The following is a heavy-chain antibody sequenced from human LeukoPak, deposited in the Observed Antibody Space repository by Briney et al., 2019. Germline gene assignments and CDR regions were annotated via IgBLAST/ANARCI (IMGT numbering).Heavy chain of an antibody. V-gene: IGHV4-34*01. Sequence: SETLSLTCAVYGGSFSGYYWSWIRQPPGKGLEWTGEINHSGSTNYNPSLKSRVTISVDTSKNQFSLKLSSVTAADTAVYYCATGIRAAGTPIDAFDIWGQGTMVTVSS. CDR2: INHSGST. J-gene: IGHJ3*02. D-gene: IGHD6-13*01. CDR1: GGSFSGYY. CDR3: ATGIRAAGTPIDAFDI.